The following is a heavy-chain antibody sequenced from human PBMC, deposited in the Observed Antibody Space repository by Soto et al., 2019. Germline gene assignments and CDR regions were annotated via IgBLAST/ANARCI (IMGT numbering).Heavy chain of an antibody. D-gene: IGHD3-16*01. CDR3: ARVSWGNYGYPSYLDY. V-gene: IGHV4-61*08. Sequence: PSETLSLTCTVSGGSLNSGDYYWSWFRQPPGKGLEWIGYIYYSGSTNYNPSLKSRVTISVDTSKNQFSLKLSSVTAADTAVYYCARVSWGNYGYPSYLDYWGRGTLVTVSS. J-gene: IGHJ4*02. CDR2: IYYSGST. CDR1: GGSLNSGDYY.